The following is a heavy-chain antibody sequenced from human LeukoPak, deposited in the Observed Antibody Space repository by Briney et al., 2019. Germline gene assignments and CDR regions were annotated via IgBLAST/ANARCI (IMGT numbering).Heavy chain of an antibody. Sequence: PSETLSLTCTVSGGSISSYYWSWIRQPPGKGLEWIGYIYYSGSTNYNPSLKSRVTISVDTSKNQFSLKLSSVTAADTAVYYCARSAGSVWFGEHVDYWGQGTLVTVSS. D-gene: IGHD3-10*01. CDR3: ARSAGSVWFGEHVDY. V-gene: IGHV4-59*01. J-gene: IGHJ4*02. CDR1: GGSISSYY. CDR2: IYYSGST.